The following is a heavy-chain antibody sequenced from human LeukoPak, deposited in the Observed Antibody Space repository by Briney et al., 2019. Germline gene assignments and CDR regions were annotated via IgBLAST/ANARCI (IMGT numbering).Heavy chain of an antibody. CDR1: GDSISSSSSYY. CDR3: ARDNRFGYDDYVWGSYLPGFFDY. Sequence: PSETLSLTCTVSGDSISSSSSYYWGWIRQPPGKGLEWIGSLYYNGKTYYNPSLKSRVTISVDTSKNQFSLKLSSVTAADTAVYYCARDNRFGYDDYVWGSYLPGFFDYWGQGTLVTVSS. CDR2: LYYNGKT. J-gene: IGHJ4*02. V-gene: IGHV4-39*07. D-gene: IGHD3-16*02.